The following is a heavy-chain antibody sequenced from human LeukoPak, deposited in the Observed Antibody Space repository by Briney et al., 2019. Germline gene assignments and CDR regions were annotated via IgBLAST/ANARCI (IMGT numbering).Heavy chain of an antibody. V-gene: IGHV1-69*01. J-gene: IGHJ5*02. Sequence: SVKVSCKASGGTFSSYAISWVRQAPGQGLEWMGGIIPIFGTANYAQKFQGRVTITADESTSTAYMELSSLRSEDTAVYYCARALPHRRLMDTTMEQHWFDPWGQGTLVTVSS. D-gene: IGHD5-18*01. CDR3: ARALPHRRLMDTTMEQHWFDP. CDR2: IIPIFGTA. CDR1: GGTFSSYA.